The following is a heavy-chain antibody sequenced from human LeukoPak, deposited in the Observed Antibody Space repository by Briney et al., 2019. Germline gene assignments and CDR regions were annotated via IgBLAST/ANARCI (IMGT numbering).Heavy chain of an antibody. CDR2: IYYSGST. CDR1: GGSISSYY. D-gene: IGHD3-9*01. V-gene: IGHV4-59*01. J-gene: IGHJ5*02. CDR3: ARDPGMIFTGPYNWFDP. Sequence: PSETLSLTCTVSGGSISSYYWSWIRQPPGKGLEWIGYIYYSGSTNYNPSLKSRVTISVDTSKNQFSLKLSSVTAADTAVYYCARDPGMIFTGPYNWFDPWGQGTLVTVSS.